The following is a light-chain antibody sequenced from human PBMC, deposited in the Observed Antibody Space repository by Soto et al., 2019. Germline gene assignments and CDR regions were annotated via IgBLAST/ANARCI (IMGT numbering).Light chain of an antibody. Sequence: QSALTQPASVSGSPGQSITISCSGTSSDVGGYKYVSWYQHHPGKAPKLMIYEVRNRPSGVSNRFSGSKSRNTASLTISGLQAEDEADYSCSSYTTSATLVFGGGTKLTVL. CDR3: SSYTTSATLV. CDR2: EVR. V-gene: IGLV2-14*01. CDR1: SSDVGGYKY. J-gene: IGLJ3*02.